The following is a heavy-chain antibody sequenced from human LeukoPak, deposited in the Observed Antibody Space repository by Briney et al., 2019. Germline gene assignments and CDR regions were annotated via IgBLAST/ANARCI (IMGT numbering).Heavy chain of an antibody. CDR2: IHHSGST. CDR1: GGSFNDYY. J-gene: IGHJ3*01. D-gene: IGHD2/OR15-2a*01. Sequence: SETLSLTCAVYGGSFNDYYWSWIRQPPGTGLEWIGEIHHSGSTNYNSSLESRVTMSIDTSNNQFSLKLTSVTAADTAVYYCASNKYPVQAFDVWGQGTMVTVSS. V-gene: IGHV4-34*01. CDR3: ASNKYPVQAFDV.